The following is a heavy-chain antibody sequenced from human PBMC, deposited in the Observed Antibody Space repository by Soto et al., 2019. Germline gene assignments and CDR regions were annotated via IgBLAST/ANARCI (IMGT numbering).Heavy chain of an antibody. V-gene: IGHV1-2*04. D-gene: IGHD6-13*01. J-gene: IGHJ4*02. Sequence: HVQLVQSGAAVERSGASVKVSCKTSGYSFTAYYIHWVRQAPGQGLEWMGWINPDTGGTDFAQRFQGWVTMTRDTSLTTAYMDLNRRKSDDTAIYYCVRAVGRDGSSWYTGAYDSWGQGTLVTVSS. CDR1: GYSFTAYY. CDR2: INPDTGGT. CDR3: VRAVGRDGSSWYTGAYDS.